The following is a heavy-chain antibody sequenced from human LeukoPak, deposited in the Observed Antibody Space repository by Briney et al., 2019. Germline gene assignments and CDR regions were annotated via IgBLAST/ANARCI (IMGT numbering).Heavy chain of an antibody. V-gene: IGHV3-7*01. CDR2: INKDGSEK. J-gene: IGHJ1*01. Sequence: GGSLRLSCAASGFTFSSYWMTWLRQTPEKGLEWVANINKDGSEKYYMDSVRGRFTISRDNAKNSLSLQMNSLRVEDTAVYYRVRELVVGPAEYFQKWGQGTRVTVSS. D-gene: IGHD2-8*02. CDR3: VRELVVGPAEYFQK. CDR1: GFTFSSYW.